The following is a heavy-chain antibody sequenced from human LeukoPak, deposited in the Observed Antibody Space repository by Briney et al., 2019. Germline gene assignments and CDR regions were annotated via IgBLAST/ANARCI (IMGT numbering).Heavy chain of an antibody. D-gene: IGHD4-23*01. V-gene: IGHV3-48*03. CDR3: ARDFGDYGGYYYMDL. J-gene: IGHJ6*03. CDR2: ITSISSST. CDR1: GFTFSRFE. Sequence: PGGSLRLSCTASGFTFSRFEVCWVRQAPGKGLEWVSYITSISSSTYYADFVKGRFTVSRDNAKNSLYLQMNSLTAEDTAVYYCARDFGDYGGYYYMDLWGKGTMVTVSS.